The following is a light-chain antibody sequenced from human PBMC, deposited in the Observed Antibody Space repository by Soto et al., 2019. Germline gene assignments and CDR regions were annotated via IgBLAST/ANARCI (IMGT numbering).Light chain of an antibody. CDR2: EVS. CDR1: SSDVGGYNF. J-gene: IGLJ3*02. Sequence: QSVLTQPPSASGSPGQSVTISCTGTSSDVGGYNFVSWYQQHPGKAPKFTIYEVSKRPSGVPDRFSGSKSGNTASLTVSGLQAEDEADYYCSSYAGGIKGVFGGGTKLTVL. V-gene: IGLV2-8*01. CDR3: SSYAGGIKGV.